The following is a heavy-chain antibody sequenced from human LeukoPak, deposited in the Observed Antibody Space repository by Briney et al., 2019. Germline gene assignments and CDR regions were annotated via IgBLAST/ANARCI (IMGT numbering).Heavy chain of an antibody. V-gene: IGHV3-11*01. CDR2: ISSSGSTI. CDR1: GFTFSDYY. CDR3: ASPGGLAADPRFDP. Sequence: GGSLRLSCAASGFTFSDYYMSWIRQAPGKGLEWVSYISSSGSTIYYADSVKGRFTISRDNAKNSLYLQMNSLRAEDTAVYYCASPGGLAADPRFDPWGQGTLVTVSS. J-gene: IGHJ5*02. D-gene: IGHD6-13*01.